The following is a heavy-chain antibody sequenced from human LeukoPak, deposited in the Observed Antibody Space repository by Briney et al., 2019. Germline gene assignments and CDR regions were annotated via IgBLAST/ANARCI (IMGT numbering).Heavy chain of an antibody. CDR3: ARDGSIAVKNWFDP. CDR1: GFTFSSYA. D-gene: IGHD6-19*01. V-gene: IGHV3-23*01. Sequence: GGSLRLSCAASGFTFSSYAMSWVRQAPGKGLEWVSAISGSGGSTYYADSVKGRFTISRDNAKNSLYLQMNSLRAEDTAVYYCARDGSIAVKNWFDPWGQGTLVTVSS. CDR2: ISGSGGST. J-gene: IGHJ5*02.